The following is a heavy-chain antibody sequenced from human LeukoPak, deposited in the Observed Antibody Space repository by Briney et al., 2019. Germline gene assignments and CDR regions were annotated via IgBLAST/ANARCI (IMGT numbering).Heavy chain of an antibody. V-gene: IGHV4-59*01. CDR2: IYYSGST. D-gene: IGHD3-3*01. Sequence: KPSETLSLTCTVSGGSISSYYWSWLRRPPGKGLEWLGYIYYSGSTNYNPSLKSRVTISVDTSKNQFSLKLSSVTAADTAVYYCARVPTYYYDFWSGYSTADGFDIWGQGTMVTVSS. J-gene: IGHJ3*02. CDR3: ARVPTYYYDFWSGYSTADGFDI. CDR1: GGSISSYY.